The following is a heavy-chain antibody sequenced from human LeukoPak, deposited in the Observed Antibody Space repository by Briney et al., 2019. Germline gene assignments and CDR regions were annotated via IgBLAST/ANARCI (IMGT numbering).Heavy chain of an antibody. CDR1: GFTFSDYY. D-gene: IGHD5-24*01. CDR2: IGSSNTI. Sequence: GGSLRLSCAASGFTFSDYYMSWIRQAPGKGLEWLSYIGSSNTIYSADSVKGRFTISRDNAKNSLYLQMNSLRAEDTAVYYCAGVRDGYYFDYWGQGTLVTVSS. J-gene: IGHJ4*02. V-gene: IGHV3-11*04. CDR3: AGVRDGYYFDY.